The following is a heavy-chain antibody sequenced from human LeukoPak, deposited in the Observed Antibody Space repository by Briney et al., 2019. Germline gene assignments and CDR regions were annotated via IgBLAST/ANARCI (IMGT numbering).Heavy chain of an antibody. CDR1: GGSIRSSYYY. V-gene: IGHV4-39*07. CDR2: IYDSGST. CDR3: ATATPFRIDL. Sequence: SETLSLTCTVSGGSIRSSYYYWGWIRQPPGKGLQWIGSIYDSGSTYYNPSLKSRVTISLDTSKNQFSLKLSSVTAADAAVYYCATATPFRIDLWGRGTLVTVSS. J-gene: IGHJ2*01.